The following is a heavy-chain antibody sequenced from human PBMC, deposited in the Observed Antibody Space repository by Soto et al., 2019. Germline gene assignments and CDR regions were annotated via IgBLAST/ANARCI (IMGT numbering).Heavy chain of an antibody. CDR2: ISSGSSTI. CDR3: ARERTYYYDSTGYYDSFDY. V-gene: IGHV3-48*01. D-gene: IGHD3-22*01. Sequence: GSLRLSCAASGFIFSSYSMNWVRQAPGKGLEWVSYISSGSSTIYYADSVEGRVTISRDNVKNSLYLQMNSLRAEDSAIYYCARERTYYYDSTGYYDSFDYWGQGTLVTVSS. CDR1: GFIFSSYS. J-gene: IGHJ4*02.